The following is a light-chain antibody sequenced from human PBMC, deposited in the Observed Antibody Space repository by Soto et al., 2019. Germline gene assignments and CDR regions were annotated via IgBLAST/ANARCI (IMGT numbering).Light chain of an antibody. CDR1: QSVSSY. CDR2: DAS. J-gene: IGKJ3*01. V-gene: IGKV3-11*01. Sequence: EIVLTQSPATLSLSPGERAILSCRASQSVSSYLAWYQQKPGQAPRLLIYDASNRATGIPARFSGSGSGTDFTLAISSLEPEDFAVYYCQQRNSWPLTFGPGTKVDIK. CDR3: QQRNSWPLT.